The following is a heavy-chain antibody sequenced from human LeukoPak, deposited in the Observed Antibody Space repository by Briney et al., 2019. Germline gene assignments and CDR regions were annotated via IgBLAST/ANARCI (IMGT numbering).Heavy chain of an antibody. Sequence: GGSLRLSCAASGFTFNTYAMHWVRQAPGKGLEWVTVMSYDGSNKYYADSVKGRFTISRDNSKNTLYLQMNSLRAEDTAVYYCARDGSMVRGVKFDYWGQGTLVTVSS. CDR3: ARDGSMVRGVKFDY. D-gene: IGHD3-10*01. CDR2: MSYDGSNK. V-gene: IGHV3-30-3*01. CDR1: GFTFNTYA. J-gene: IGHJ4*02.